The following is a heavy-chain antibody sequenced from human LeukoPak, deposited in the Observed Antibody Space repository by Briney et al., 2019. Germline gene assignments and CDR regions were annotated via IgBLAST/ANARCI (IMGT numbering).Heavy chain of an antibody. Sequence: SQTLSLTCTVSGGSISSGSYCWSWIRQPAGKGLEWIGHIHTSGNTNYNSSLKSRVTISVDTSKNQFSLRLTSVTAADTAVYYCARGHYLATRGGAAAGFLDYWGQGSLVSVST. V-gene: IGHV4-61*09. J-gene: IGHJ4*02. D-gene: IGHD6-13*01. CDR2: IHTSGNT. CDR1: GGSISSGSYC. CDR3: ARGHYLATRGGAAAGFLDY.